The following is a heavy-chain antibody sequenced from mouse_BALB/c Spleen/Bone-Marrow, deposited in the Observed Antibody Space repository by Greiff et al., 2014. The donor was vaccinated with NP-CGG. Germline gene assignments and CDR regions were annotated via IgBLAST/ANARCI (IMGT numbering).Heavy chain of an antibody. Sequence: VQLQQSGAELVKPGASVKLSCTASGFNIKDTYMHWVKQRPEQGLEWIGRIDPANGNTKYDPKFQGKATITADTSSNTAYLQLSSLTSEDTAVYYCARYYYGSSYFDYWGQGTTFTVSS. J-gene: IGHJ2*01. V-gene: IGHV14-3*02. CDR3: ARYYYGSSYFDY. CDR2: IDPANGNT. CDR1: GFNIKDTY. D-gene: IGHD1-1*01.